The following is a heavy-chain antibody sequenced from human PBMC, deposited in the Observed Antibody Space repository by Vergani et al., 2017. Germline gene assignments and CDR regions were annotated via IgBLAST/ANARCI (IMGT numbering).Heavy chain of an antibody. CDR2: IYPADSDT. CDR3: ARHTTYTDS. CDR1: EYTFGNYW. V-gene: IGHV5-51*01. Sequence: EVELVQSGPEMGKPGDSLTISCKGSEYTFGNYWIGWVRQMPGKGLEWMGIIYPADSDTRYSPSFQGQVTISADKSISTAFLQWDSLKASDTALYYCARHTTYTDSWGQGTLVTVSS. D-gene: IGHD1-1*01. J-gene: IGHJ4*02.